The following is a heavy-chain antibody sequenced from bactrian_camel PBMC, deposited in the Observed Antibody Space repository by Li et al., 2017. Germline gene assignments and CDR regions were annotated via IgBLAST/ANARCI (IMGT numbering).Heavy chain of an antibody. Sequence: HVQLVESGGGSVQAGGSLRLSCVASVALRSSPYRACMGWFRQVPGKEREGVAHIERDSMTTYADSVKGRFTISKDNAKNTLYLQMNSLKPEDTGLYYCATGQWCDNNFSRGQGTQVTVS. V-gene: IGHV3S53*01. CDR3: ATGQWCDNNFS. D-gene: IGHD4*01. CDR1: VALRSSPYRAC. CDR2: IERDSMT. J-gene: IGHJ6*01.